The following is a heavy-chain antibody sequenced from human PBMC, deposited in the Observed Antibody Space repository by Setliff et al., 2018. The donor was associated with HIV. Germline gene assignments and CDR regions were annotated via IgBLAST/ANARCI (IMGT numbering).Heavy chain of an antibody. CDR1: GFTFSTYT. CDR2: ISSDSSTI. J-gene: IGHJ4*02. D-gene: IGHD3-22*01. V-gene: IGHV3-48*01. CDR3: AKGTFYYDSSGYWPEPGYYFDY. Sequence: PGGSLRLSCAASGFTFSTYTMNWVRQAPGKGLEWVSYISSDSSTIYYADSVKGRFTISRDNAENSLYLQMNSLRAEDTAVYYCAKGTFYYDSSGYWPEPGYYFDYWGQGTLVTVSS.